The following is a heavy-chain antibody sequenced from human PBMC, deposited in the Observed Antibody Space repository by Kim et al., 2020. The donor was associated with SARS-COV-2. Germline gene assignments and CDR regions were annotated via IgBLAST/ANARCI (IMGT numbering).Heavy chain of an antibody. CDR2: ISWNSGSI. Sequence: GGSLRLSCAASGFTFDDYAMHWVRQAPGRGLEWVSGISWNSGSIGYADSVKGRFIISRDNAKNSLYLQMNSLRPGDTALYFCVKDVCSGGWYSCGPDFWG. D-gene: IGHD6-19*01. CDR1: GFTFDDYA. CDR3: VKDVCSGGWYSCGPDF. V-gene: IGHV3-9*01. J-gene: IGHJ6*01.